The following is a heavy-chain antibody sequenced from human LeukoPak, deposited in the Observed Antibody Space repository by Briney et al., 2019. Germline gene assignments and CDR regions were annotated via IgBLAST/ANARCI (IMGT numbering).Heavy chain of an antibody. CDR3: ARVGGPYNYGYYYAMDV. CDR2: ISPYNGYT. V-gene: IGHV1-18*01. D-gene: IGHD3-10*01. CDR1: AYTFSSYG. Sequence: GASVKVPCKASAYTFSSYGVSWVRQAPGQGLEWMGWISPYNGYTNYAQKVQGRVTMTTDTSTSTAYMELRSLRSDDTAVYYCARVGGPYNYGYYYAMDVWGQGTTVTVSS. J-gene: IGHJ6*02.